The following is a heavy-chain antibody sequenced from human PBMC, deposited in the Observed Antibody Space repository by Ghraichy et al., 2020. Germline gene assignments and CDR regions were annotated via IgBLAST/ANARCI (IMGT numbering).Heavy chain of an antibody. V-gene: IGHV2-5*01. J-gene: IGHJ5*02. CDR3: ARSKRGYSGYDCVPRFVP. CDR1: GFSFSTSGVG. CDR2: IYWNDDK. D-gene: IGHD5-12*01. Sequence: SGPTLVKPTQTLTLTCTFSGFSFSTSGVGVGWIRQPPGKALEWLALIYWNDDKRYSPSLKSRLTITKDNSRNRVVLTMTNMEPVDTATYYCARSKRGYSGYDCVPRFVPRRQATLVTVSS.